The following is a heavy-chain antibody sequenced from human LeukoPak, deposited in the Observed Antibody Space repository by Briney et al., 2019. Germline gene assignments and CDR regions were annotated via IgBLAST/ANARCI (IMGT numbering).Heavy chain of an antibody. V-gene: IGHV4-59*01. CDR2: VYYSGST. CDR3: SASKQLWLRGLFDY. J-gene: IGHJ4*02. CDR1: GDSISTYY. D-gene: IGHD5-18*01. Sequence: SETLSLTCSVSGDSISTYYWSWIRRPPGKGLEWIGYVYYSGSTDYNPSLKSRVTISVDTSKNQFSLNLNSVTAADTAVYYCSASKQLWLRGLFDYWGQGTLVTVS.